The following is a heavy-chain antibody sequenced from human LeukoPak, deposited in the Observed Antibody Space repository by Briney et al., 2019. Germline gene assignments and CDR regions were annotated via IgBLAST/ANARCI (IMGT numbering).Heavy chain of an antibody. D-gene: IGHD5-12*01. CDR3: ARGTSTIVATFSY. CDR2: IYHSGTT. Sequence: SETLSLTCTVSGYSISSGYYWGWIRRPPGKGLEWIGSIYHSGTTYYNPSLKSRVTISVDTSKNQFSLRLSSVTAADTAVYYCARGTSTIVATFSYWGQGTLVTVSS. V-gene: IGHV4-38-2*02. CDR1: GYSISSGYY. J-gene: IGHJ4*02.